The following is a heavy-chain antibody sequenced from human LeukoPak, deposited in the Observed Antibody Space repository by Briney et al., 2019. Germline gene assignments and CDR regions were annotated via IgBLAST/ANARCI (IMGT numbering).Heavy chain of an antibody. Sequence: PGGSLRLSCAASGFTISDYYVSWIRQAPGKGLEWVSYISSSGSTIYYADSVKGRFTISRDNAKNSLYLQMNSLRAEDTAVYYCARDRLGYCSSTSCYSADLWGQGTLVTVSS. J-gene: IGHJ4*02. CDR1: GFTISDYY. D-gene: IGHD2-2*01. V-gene: IGHV3-11*04. CDR2: ISSSGSTI. CDR3: ARDRLGYCSSTSCYSADL.